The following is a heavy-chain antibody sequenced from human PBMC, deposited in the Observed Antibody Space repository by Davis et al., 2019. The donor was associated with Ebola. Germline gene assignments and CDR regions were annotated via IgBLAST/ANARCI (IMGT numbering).Heavy chain of an antibody. CDR2: ISGNNGNT. J-gene: IGHJ4*02. V-gene: IGHV1-18*01. Sequence: ASVKVSCKTSGYTFSSYGLSWVRQAPGQGLEWMGWISGNNGNTKYAQKFQGRVTLTTDTSTNTAYMELRSLRSDDTAVYYCARGDCSGGSCYSFDYWGQGTLVTVSS. CDR1: GYTFSSYG. CDR3: ARGDCSGGSCYSFDY. D-gene: IGHD2-15*01.